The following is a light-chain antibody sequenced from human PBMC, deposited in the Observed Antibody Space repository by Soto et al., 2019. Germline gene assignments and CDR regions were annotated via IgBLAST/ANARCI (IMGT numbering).Light chain of an antibody. CDR2: EVS. CDR1: GSYNF. CDR3: CSDAGRSKSV. Sequence: QSVLSQPASVTGSPGQSITISCTVGSYNFVSWYQQHPGKAPKVLIYEVSKRPSGVSDRFSGSKSGNTASLTISGLQAEDEADYYCCSDAGRSKSVFGTGTKVTVL. V-gene: IGLV2-23*02. J-gene: IGLJ1*01.